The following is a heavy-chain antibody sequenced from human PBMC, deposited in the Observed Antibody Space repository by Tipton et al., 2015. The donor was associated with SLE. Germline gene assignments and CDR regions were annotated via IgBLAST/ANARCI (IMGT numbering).Heavy chain of an antibody. CDR2: IYYSGST. CDR3: ARVGATSAFDI. V-gene: IGHV4-59*12. Sequence: TLSLTCTVSGGSISSYYWSWIRQPPGKGLERIGYIYYSGSTYYNPSLKSRVTISIDTSKNQFSLKLSSVTAADTAVYYCARVGATSAFDIWGQGTMVTVSS. D-gene: IGHD1-26*01. CDR1: GGSISSYY. J-gene: IGHJ3*02.